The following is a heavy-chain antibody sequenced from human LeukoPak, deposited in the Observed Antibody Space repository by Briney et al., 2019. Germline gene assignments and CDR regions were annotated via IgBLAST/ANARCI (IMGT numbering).Heavy chain of an antibody. Sequence: GGSLRLSCAASGFTFSSYGMSWVRQAPGKGLEWVSAISTTGGTTYYEDSVRGRFTISRDNSRNTLYLQMNSLRAEDTAIYYCAKNGDRGAYCSGGTCYPYYYYYMDVWGKGTTVTISS. V-gene: IGHV3-23*01. CDR2: ISTTGGTT. CDR1: GFTFSSYG. J-gene: IGHJ6*03. D-gene: IGHD2-15*01. CDR3: AKNGDRGAYCSGGTCYPYYYYYMDV.